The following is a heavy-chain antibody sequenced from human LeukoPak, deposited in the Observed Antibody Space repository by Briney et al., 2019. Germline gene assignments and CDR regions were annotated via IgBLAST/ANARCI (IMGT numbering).Heavy chain of an antibody. Sequence: PGGSLRLSCGASGFSFSDYWMTWVRQAPGKGLEWLANINQDGSEEYYVASVKGRFTISRDNAKNSLYLQMTSLRAEDTAVYYCARDGSKSCSGGSCYLNWFDPWGQGTLVTVSS. CDR2: INQDGSEE. J-gene: IGHJ5*02. D-gene: IGHD2-15*01. V-gene: IGHV3-7*01. CDR3: ARDGSKSCSGGSCYLNWFDP. CDR1: GFSFSDYW.